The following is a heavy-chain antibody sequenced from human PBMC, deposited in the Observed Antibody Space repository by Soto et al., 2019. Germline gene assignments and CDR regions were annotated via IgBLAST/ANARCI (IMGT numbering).Heavy chain of an antibody. CDR2: INSVSGGT. CDR3: ARGGSYYAH. J-gene: IGHJ4*02. Sequence: QVQLVQSGAEVKQPGASVRVSCKASGNTHTIYFIHWLRQAPGQGLEGMGWINSVSGGTNYAPRFRGRVSMTRDTSSATAFMDLSGLRSDDTAVYYCARGGSYYAHWGQGTLVTVSS. D-gene: IGHD3-16*01. CDR1: GNTHTIYF. V-gene: IGHV1-2*02.